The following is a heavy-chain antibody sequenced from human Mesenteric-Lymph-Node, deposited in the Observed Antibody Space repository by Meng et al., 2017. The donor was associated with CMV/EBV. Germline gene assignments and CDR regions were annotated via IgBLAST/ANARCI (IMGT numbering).Heavy chain of an antibody. J-gene: IGHJ4*02. CDR1: GFTFSSYG. V-gene: IGHV3-74*01. CDR3: ARDLSWNQIGK. D-gene: IGHD1-1*01. CDR2: IKTDGTIT. Sequence: GGSLRLSCAASGFTFSSYGMHWVRQAPGKGLEWVSRIKTDGTITTYADSVEGRFTISRDNAKNTLYLQMSSLRVEDTAVYYCARDLSWNQIGKWGQGTLVTVSS.